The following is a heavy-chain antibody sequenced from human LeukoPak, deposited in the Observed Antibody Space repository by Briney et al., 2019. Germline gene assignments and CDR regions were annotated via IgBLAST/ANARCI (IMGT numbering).Heavy chain of an antibody. J-gene: IGHJ6*03. D-gene: IGHD2-21*01. V-gene: IGHV5-51*01. CDR3: ARVYCGGDCYQIYYYYMDV. Sequence: GESLKISCKGSGYSFTSYWIGWVRQMPGKGLEWMGIIYPGDSDTRYSPSFQGQVTISADKSISTAYLPWSSLKASDTAMYYCARVYCGGDCYQIYYYYMDVWGKGATVTVSS. CDR2: IYPGDSDT. CDR1: GYSFTSYW.